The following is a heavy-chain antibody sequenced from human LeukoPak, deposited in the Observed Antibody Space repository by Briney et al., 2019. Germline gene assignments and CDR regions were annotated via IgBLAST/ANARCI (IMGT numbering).Heavy chain of an antibody. CDR3: ARVGPQVYCTGDCRNDGFDI. J-gene: IGHJ3*02. CDR1: GFRSSAFW. D-gene: IGHD2-8*02. V-gene: IGHV3-7*01. CDR2: IKQDGSEK. Sequence: GGSLRLSCVVSGFRSSAFWMQWVRQAPGKGLEWVANIKQDGSEKYYVGSVKGRFTISRDNTDNSLYLQMDSLRAEDTAVYYCARVGPQVYCTGDCRNDGFDIWGQGTMVTVSS.